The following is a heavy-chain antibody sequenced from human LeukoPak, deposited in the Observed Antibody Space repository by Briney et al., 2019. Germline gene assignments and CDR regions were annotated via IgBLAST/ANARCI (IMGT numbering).Heavy chain of an antibody. V-gene: IGHV3-43*02. Sequence: GGSLRLSCAASGFTFDDYAMHWVRQAPGKGLEWVSLISRDGGSTYYADSVKGRFTISKDNSKNCLYLQMNSLRTEDTALYYCAKDMPYDFWSGYYEERSDAFDIWGQGTMVTVSS. J-gene: IGHJ3*02. CDR3: AKDMPYDFWSGYYEERSDAFDI. CDR1: GFTFDDYA. D-gene: IGHD3-3*01. CDR2: ISRDGGST.